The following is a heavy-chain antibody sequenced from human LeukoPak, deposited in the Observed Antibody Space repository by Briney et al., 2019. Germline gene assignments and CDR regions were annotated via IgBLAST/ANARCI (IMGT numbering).Heavy chain of an antibody. CDR2: IYTSGST. J-gene: IGHJ4*02. CDR1: GGSISSGSYY. CDR3: ARGGELNFWSGSPYFDY. D-gene: IGHD3-3*01. V-gene: IGHV4-61*02. Sequence: SETLSLTCTVSGGSISSGSYYWSWIRQPAGKGLEWIGRIYTSGSTNYNPSLKSRVTISVDTSKNQFSLKLSSVTAADTAVYYCARGGELNFWSGSPYFDYWGQGTLVTVSS.